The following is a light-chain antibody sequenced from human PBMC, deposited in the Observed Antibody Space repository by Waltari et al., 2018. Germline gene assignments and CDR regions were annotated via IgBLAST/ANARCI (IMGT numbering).Light chain of an antibody. CDR1: QGITSW. J-gene: IGKJ4*01. Sequence: DIQMTQSPPSVSASVGDRVTITCRASQGITSWLSWYQQKPGKAPKLLIYAASNLQSGVPSSFSGSDSGTEFTLTISSLQPEDVATYYCQEAHSFPLTFGGGTKVEI. CDR3: QEAHSFPLT. V-gene: IGKV1-12*01. CDR2: AAS.